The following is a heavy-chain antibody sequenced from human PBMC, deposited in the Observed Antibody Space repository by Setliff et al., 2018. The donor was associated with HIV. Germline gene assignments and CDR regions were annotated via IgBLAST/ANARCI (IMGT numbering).Heavy chain of an antibody. CDR2: INPNNGGT. J-gene: IGHJ5*02. V-gene: IGHV1-2*02. D-gene: IGHD2-2*01. Sequence: ASVKVSCKASGYTFTGYYMHWVRQAPGQGLEWMGWINPNNGGTNYAQKFQGRVTMTRDTPISTAYMELSRLRSDDTAVYYCARDFGGYCSSMSCPGLFDPWGQGTLVTVSS. CDR3: ARDFGGYCSSMSCPGLFDP. CDR1: GYTFTGYY.